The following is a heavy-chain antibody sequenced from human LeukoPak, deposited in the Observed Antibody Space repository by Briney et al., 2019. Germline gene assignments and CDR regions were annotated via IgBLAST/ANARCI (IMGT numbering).Heavy chain of an antibody. CDR1: GYTFTSYG. CDR3: AREGHYYDSSGYYNDAFDI. Sequence: ASVKVSCKAPGYTFTSYGISWVRQAPGQGLEWMGWISAYNGNTNYAQKLQGRVTMTTDTSTSTAYMELRSLRSDDTAVYYCAREGHYYDSSGYYNDAFDIWGQGTMVTVSS. J-gene: IGHJ3*02. V-gene: IGHV1-18*01. CDR2: ISAYNGNT. D-gene: IGHD3-22*01.